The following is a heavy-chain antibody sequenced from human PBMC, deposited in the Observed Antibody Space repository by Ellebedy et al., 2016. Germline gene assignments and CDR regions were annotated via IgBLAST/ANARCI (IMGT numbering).Heavy chain of an antibody. Sequence: SETLSLXCTVSGGSISSYYWGWIRQPPGKGLEWIGSIYYSGSTYYNPSLKSRVTISVDTSKNQFSLKMSSVTAADTAVYYCARDLGYQGFLHYWGQGTLVTVSS. J-gene: IGHJ4*02. CDR1: GGSISSYY. CDR3: ARDLGYQGFLHY. CDR2: IYYSGST. D-gene: IGHD3-16*01. V-gene: IGHV4-39*07.